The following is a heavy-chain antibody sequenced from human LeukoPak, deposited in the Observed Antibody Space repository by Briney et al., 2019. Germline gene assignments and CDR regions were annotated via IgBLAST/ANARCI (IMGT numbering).Heavy chain of an antibody. CDR2: IYYSGST. Sequence: PSETLSLTCTVSGGSISSYYWSWIRQPPGKGLEWIGYIYYSGSTNYNPSLKSRVTISVDTSKNQFSLKLSSVTAADTAVYYCARHVPYYYGSGGYHDYWGQGTLVAVSS. CDR1: GGSISSYY. V-gene: IGHV4-59*08. D-gene: IGHD3-10*01. J-gene: IGHJ4*02. CDR3: ARHVPYYYGSGGYHDY.